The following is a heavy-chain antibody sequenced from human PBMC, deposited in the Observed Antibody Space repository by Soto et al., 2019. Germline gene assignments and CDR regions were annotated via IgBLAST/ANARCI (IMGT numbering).Heavy chain of an antibody. CDR3: ARDDKGVSAAMLY. V-gene: IGHV4-4*07. J-gene: IGHJ4*02. CDR2: MYTSGIT. Sequence: SETLSLTCTVSGDSISGYYWYWIRQPAGKGLEWIGRMYTSGITNYNPSLKSRVTMSVDTSKNQFSLKLTSVTAADPAVYYCARDDKGVSAAMLYWGQGTLVTVSS. CDR1: GDSISGYY. D-gene: IGHD2-2*01.